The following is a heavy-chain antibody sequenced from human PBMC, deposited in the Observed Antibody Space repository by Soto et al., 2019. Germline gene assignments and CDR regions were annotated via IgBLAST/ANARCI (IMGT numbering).Heavy chain of an antibody. J-gene: IGHJ6*02. CDR1: GDSISSHNCY. CDR2: INYSGNT. CDR3: ARHPGYCTGTSCYGYYTMDV. V-gene: IGHV4-39*01. D-gene: IGHD2-2*01. Sequence: PSETLSLNCTLSGDSISSHNCYWGRIRKPPGHGLEWIGGINYSGNTYYDPSLKSRVTISVDTSQNQFSLMLTSVTAADTAVYYCARHPGYCTGTSCYGYYTMDVWGQGTTVT.